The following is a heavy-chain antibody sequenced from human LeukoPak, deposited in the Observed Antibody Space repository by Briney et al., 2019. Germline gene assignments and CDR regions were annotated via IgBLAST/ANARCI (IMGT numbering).Heavy chain of an antibody. CDR3: ASGYGSGSYHSFDY. J-gene: IGHJ4*02. CDR2: IYHSGST. CDR1: GGSISSGGYS. Sequence: SETLSLTCAVSGGSISSGGYSWSWIRQPPGKGLEWIGYIYHSGSTYYNPSLKSRVTISVDRSKNQFSLKLSSVTAADTAVYYCASGYGSGSYHSFDYWGQGTLVTVSS. D-gene: IGHD3-10*01. V-gene: IGHV4-30-2*01.